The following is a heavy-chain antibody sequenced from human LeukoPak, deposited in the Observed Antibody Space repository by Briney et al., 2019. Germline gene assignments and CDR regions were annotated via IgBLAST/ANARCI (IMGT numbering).Heavy chain of an antibody. V-gene: IGHV3-30*18. J-gene: IGHJ3*02. Sequence: GRSLRLSCAASGFTFSSYGMHWVRQAPGKGLEGVAVISYDGSNQYYADSVKGRFTISRDNSKNTLYLQMNSLRAEDTAVYYCAKDFSSSWHDAFDIWGQGTMVTVSS. CDR3: AKDFSSSWHDAFDI. CDR2: ISYDGSNQ. CDR1: GFTFSSYG. D-gene: IGHD6-13*01.